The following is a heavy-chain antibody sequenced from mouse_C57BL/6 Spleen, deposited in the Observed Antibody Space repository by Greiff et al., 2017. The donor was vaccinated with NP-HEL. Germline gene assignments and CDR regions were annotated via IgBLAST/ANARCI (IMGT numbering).Heavy chain of an antibody. CDR2: IYPGDGDT. CDR3: ARGGKDPWFAY. CDR1: GYAFSSYW. J-gene: IGHJ3*01. V-gene: IGHV1-80*01. Sequence: VQLKESGAELVKPGASVKISCKASGYAFSSYWMNWVKQRPGKGLEWIGQIYPGDGDTNYNGKFKGKATLTADKSSSTAYMQLSSLTSEDSAVYFCARGGKDPWFAYWGQGTLVTVSA. D-gene: IGHD1-3*01.